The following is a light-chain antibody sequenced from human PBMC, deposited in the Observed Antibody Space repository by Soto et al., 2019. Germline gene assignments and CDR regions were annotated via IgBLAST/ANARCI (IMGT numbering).Light chain of an antibody. Sequence: EIVLTQSPGTLSLSPGERATLSCRGSQSVSRSYLAWYQQKPGQAPRLIIYGASSRATGIPDRFSGSGSGTDFTLTISRLEPEDFAVYYWQQYGSPPRTFGQGTKVEMK. CDR3: QQYGSPPRT. CDR2: GAS. V-gene: IGKV3-20*01. CDR1: QSVSRSY. J-gene: IGKJ1*01.